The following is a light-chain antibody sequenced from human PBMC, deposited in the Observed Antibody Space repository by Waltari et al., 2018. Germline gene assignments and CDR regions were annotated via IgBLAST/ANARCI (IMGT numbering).Light chain of an antibody. CDR2: HAS. Sequence: EIMLTQSPGTLSLSPGESATLSCRASQRVSTTYFAWYQQKRGQAPRLLIHHASSRATGIPDRFSASGSGTDFTLTITRVEPEDFAVYFCQVYGSSVTFGGGTTVDI. CDR3: QVYGSSVT. J-gene: IGKJ4*01. CDR1: QRVSTTY. V-gene: IGKV3-20*01.